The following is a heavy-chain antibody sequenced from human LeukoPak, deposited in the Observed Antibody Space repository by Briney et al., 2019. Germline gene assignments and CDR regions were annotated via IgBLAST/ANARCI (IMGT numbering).Heavy chain of an antibody. D-gene: IGHD1-26*01. CDR2: ISYDGSER. CDR1: GFTFSNYA. V-gene: IGHV3-30*04. J-gene: IGHJ4*02. Sequence: PGGSLRLSCAASGFTFSNYAMHWVRQAPGQGLEWVAFISYDGSERYYADSAKGRFTISRDNSENTLYLQMNSLRAEDTALYYCTSELRDSGFDFDYWGQGALVTVSS. CDR3: TSELRDSGFDFDY.